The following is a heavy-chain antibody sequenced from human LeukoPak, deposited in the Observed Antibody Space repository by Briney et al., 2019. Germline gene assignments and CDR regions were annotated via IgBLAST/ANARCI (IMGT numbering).Heavy chain of an antibody. CDR3: ARQPANTAAFDI. J-gene: IGHJ3*02. V-gene: IGHV4-59*08. D-gene: IGHD5-18*01. CDR1: GGSIHAYY. Sequence: SETLSLTCTLYGGSIHAYYWSWIRQPPGKGLEWIAYVRDNGENNYNPSLKSRVAISVDTANNQISLRLNFVTAADTAIYFCARQPANTAAFDIWGLGTMVTVSS. CDR2: VRDNGEN.